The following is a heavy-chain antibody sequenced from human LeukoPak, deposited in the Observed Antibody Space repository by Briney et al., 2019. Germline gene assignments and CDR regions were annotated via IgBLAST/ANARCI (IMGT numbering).Heavy chain of an antibody. Sequence: SETLSLTCTVSGGSISSDYWSWIRQPPEKGLEWIGYIYYSGSTNYNPSLKSRVTMSVDTSKNQFSLNLNSVTAADTAVYYCARVGDYYDSSGYYLGPSLDYWGQGTLVTVSS. V-gene: IGHV4-59*01. CDR3: ARVGDYYDSSGYYLGPSLDY. J-gene: IGHJ4*02. D-gene: IGHD3-22*01. CDR2: IYYSGST. CDR1: GGSISSDY.